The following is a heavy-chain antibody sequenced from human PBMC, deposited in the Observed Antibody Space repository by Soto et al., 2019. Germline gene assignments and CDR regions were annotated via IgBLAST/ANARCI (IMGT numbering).Heavy chain of an antibody. D-gene: IGHD6-19*01. CDR2: ISGSGGST. J-gene: IGHJ6*02. V-gene: IGHV3-23*01. CDR1: GFTFSSYA. CDR3: AKDVSPRQWYYYGMDV. Sequence: EVQLLESGGGLVQPGGSLRLSCAASGFTFSSYAMSWVRQAPGKGLEWVSAISGSGGSTYYADSVKGRFTISRDNSKNTLYLQMNSRRAEDTAVYYCAKDVSPRQWYYYGMDVWGQGTTVTVSS.